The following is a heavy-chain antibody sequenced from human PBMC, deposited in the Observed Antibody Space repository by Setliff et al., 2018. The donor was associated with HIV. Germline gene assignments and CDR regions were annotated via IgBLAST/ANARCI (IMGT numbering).Heavy chain of an antibody. CDR2: INPNSGGT. CDR1: GYTFTGYF. J-gene: IGHJ4*02. V-gene: IGHV1-2*02. D-gene: IGHD3-9*01. Sequence: ASVKVSCKASGYTFTGYFIHWVRQAPGQGLEWMGWINPNSGGTNYAQKFQGRVTMTRDTSISTAYMELSRLRSDDTAVYYCARSPYYDILTGYYSQYYFDYWGQGTLVTVSS. CDR3: ARSPYYDILTGYYSQYYFDY.